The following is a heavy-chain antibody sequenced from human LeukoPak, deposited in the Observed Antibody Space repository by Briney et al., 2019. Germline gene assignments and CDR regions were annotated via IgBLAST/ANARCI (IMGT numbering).Heavy chain of an antibody. V-gene: IGHV1-24*01. CDR2: FDPEDGET. CDR3: ATASGSGSYDFDY. D-gene: IGHD3-10*01. CDR1: GYTLTELS. J-gene: IGHJ4*02. Sequence: EASVKVSCKVSGYTLTELSMHWVRQAPGKGLEWMGGFDPEDGETIYAQKFQGRVTMTEDTSTDTAYIELSSLRSEDTAVYYCATASGSGSYDFDYWGQGTLVTVSS.